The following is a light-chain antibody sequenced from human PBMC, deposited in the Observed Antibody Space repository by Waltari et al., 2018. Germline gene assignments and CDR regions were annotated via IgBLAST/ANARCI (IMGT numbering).Light chain of an antibody. CDR2: GAS. CDR3: QQCGSSPPWT. J-gene: IGKJ1*01. V-gene: IGKV3-20*01. Sequence: EIVLTQSPGTLSLSPGERGTLSCRATQTVSSSYLAWYQQKPGQAPRLLIYGASSRATGIPDRFSGSGSGTDFTLTISRVEPEDFAVYYCQQCGSSPPWTFGQGTKVEIK. CDR1: QTVSSSY.